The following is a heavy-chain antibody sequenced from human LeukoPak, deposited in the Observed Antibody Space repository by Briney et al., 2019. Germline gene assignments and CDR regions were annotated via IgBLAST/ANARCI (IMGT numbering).Heavy chain of an antibody. V-gene: IGHV4-34*01. Sequence: SETLSLTCAVYGGSFSGYYWSWIRQPPGKGLEWIGEIYHSGSTNYNPSLKSRVTISVDTSKNQFSLKLSSVTAADTAVYYCARDQYYYGSGSYGDWFDPWGQGTLVTVSS. CDR3: ARDQYYYGSGSYGDWFDP. CDR1: GGSFSGYY. D-gene: IGHD3-10*01. CDR2: IYHSGST. J-gene: IGHJ5*02.